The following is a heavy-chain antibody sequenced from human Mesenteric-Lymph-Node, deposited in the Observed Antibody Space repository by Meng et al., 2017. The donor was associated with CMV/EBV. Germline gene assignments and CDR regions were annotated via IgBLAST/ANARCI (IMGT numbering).Heavy chain of an antibody. CDR1: GGSFSGYY. Sequence: SETLSLTCAVYGGSFSGYYWSWIRQPPGKGLEWIGEINHSGNTNYNPSLKSRVTISVDTSKNQFSLKLSSVTAADTAVYYCARGYWNYGRWFDPWGQGTLVTVSS. D-gene: IGHD1-7*01. CDR3: ARGYWNYGRWFDP. V-gene: IGHV4-34*01. CDR2: INHSGNT. J-gene: IGHJ5*02.